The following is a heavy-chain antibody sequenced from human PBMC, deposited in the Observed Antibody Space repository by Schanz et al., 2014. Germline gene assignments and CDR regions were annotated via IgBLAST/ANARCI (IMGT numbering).Heavy chain of an antibody. CDR1: GFGFSSYS. D-gene: IGHD1-1*01. Sequence: EVQLVESGGGLIQPGGSLRLSCAASGFGFSSYSMNWVRQAPGKGLEWVSYISGCSRTIYYADSVKGRFTISRDNAKNSLYLEMNSLRAEDTALYYCARDRRNADLDYWGQGTLVTVSS. J-gene: IGHJ4*02. CDR3: ARDRRNADLDY. V-gene: IGHV3-48*01. CDR2: ISGCSRTI.